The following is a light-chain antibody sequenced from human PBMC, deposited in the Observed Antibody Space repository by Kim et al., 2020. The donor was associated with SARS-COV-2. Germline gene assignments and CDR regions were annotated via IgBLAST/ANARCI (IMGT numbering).Light chain of an antibody. V-gene: IGLV3-1*01. CDR3: QTWDNRKVI. Sequence: VSPGQTPTITCSRETLENKYVCWYQQKPGQSPVLVMYEDKKRPSGIPERFSGSNSGNTGTLTISGTQPVDEADYYCQTWDNRKVIFGGGTQLTVL. J-gene: IGLJ2*01. CDR2: EDK. CDR1: TLENKY.